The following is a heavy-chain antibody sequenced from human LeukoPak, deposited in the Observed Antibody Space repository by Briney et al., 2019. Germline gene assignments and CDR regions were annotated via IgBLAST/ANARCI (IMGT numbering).Heavy chain of an antibody. CDR3: ARSRVAAAGTQAFDI. J-gene: IGHJ3*02. CDR1: GYTFTSYG. CDR2: ISAYNGNT. Sequence: ASVKVSCKASGYTFTSYGISWVRQAPGQGLEWIGWISAYNGNTNYAQKLQGRATMTTDTSTSTAYMELRSLRSDDTAVYYCARSRVAAAGTQAFDIWGQGTMVTVSS. D-gene: IGHD6-13*01. V-gene: IGHV1-18*01.